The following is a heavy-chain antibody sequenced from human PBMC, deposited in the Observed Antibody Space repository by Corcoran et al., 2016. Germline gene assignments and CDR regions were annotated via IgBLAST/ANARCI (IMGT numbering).Heavy chain of an antibody. CDR3: ASLRYCDWPPDSPAEYFQH. Sequence: QVQLVQSGAEVKKPGASVKVSCKASGYTFTSYAMHWVRQAPGQRLEWMGWINAGNGNTKYSQKFQGRVTITRDTSASTAYMELSSLRSEDTAVYYCASLRYCDWPPDSPAEYFQHWGQGTLVTVSS. V-gene: IGHV1-3*01. D-gene: IGHD3-9*01. CDR2: INAGNGNT. J-gene: IGHJ1*01. CDR1: GYTFTSYA.